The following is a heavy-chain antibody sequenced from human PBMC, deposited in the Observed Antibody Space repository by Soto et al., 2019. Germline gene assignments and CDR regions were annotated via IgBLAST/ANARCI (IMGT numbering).Heavy chain of an antibody. J-gene: IGHJ6*02. D-gene: IGHD4-17*01. CDR3: ARDPSALYYGDYYYYYGMDV. CDR2: INAGNGNT. Sequence: ASVKVSCKASGYTFTSYAMHWVRQAPGQRLEWMGWINAGNGNTKYSQKFQGRVTITRDTSASTAYMELSSLRSEDTAVYYCARDPSALYYGDYYYYYGMDVWGQGTTVPVSS. CDR1: GYTFTSYA. V-gene: IGHV1-3*01.